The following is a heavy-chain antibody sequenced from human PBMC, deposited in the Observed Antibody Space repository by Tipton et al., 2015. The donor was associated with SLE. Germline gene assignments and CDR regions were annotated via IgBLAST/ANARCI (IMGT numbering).Heavy chain of an antibody. Sequence: TLSLTCVVSGGSISSNNWWSWVRQPPGRGLEWIGEIYHGGSTNYNPSLKSRVTISVDTSKNQFSLKLSSVTAADTAVYYCARGRYYFDYWGQGTLVTVSS. CDR2: IYHGGST. V-gene: IGHV4-4*02. J-gene: IGHJ4*02. CDR1: GGSISSNNW. CDR3: ARGRYYFDY.